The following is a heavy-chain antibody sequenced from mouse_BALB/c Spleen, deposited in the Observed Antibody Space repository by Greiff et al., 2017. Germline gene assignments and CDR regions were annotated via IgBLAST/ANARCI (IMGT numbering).Heavy chain of an antibody. CDR1: GFTFTDYY. D-gene: IGHD2-1*01. CDR3: ARATGGNYLMDY. V-gene: IGHV7-3*02. J-gene: IGHJ4*01. CDR2: IRNKANGYTT. Sequence: EVKLVESGGGLVQPGGSLRLSCATSGFTFTDYYMSWVRQPPGKALEWLGFIRNKANGYTTEYSASVKGRFTISRDNSQSILYLQMNTLRAEDSATYYCARATGGNYLMDYWGQRTSDTVSS.